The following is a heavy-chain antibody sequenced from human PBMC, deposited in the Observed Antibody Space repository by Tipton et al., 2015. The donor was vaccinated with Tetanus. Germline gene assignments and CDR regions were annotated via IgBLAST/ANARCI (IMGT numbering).Heavy chain of an antibody. CDR2: VYYSGST. Sequence: TLSLTCTVSGGSITSSIDYWGWVRQPPGKGLEWIGSVYYSGSTSYNPSLKSRLTLSVDTSKNQFSLNLRSVIAADTAIYYCARGLGLCTGGSCSFWGQGTPVTVSS. CDR3: ARGLGLCTGGSCSF. D-gene: IGHD2-15*01. V-gene: IGHV4-39*07. J-gene: IGHJ4*02. CDR1: GGSITSSIDY.